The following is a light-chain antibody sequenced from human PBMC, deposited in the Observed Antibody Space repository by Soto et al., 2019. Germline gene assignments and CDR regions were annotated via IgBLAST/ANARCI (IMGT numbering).Light chain of an antibody. CDR2: VEDSGSY. Sequence: QLVLTQSSSASASLGSSVKLTCTLSSGHSSYIIAWHQQQPGKAPRYLMKVEDSGSYNKGSGVPDRFSGSSSGADRYLTISNLQFEDEADYYCETWDSNTWVFGGGTKVTVL. CDR3: ETWDSNTWV. CDR1: SGHSSYI. J-gene: IGLJ3*02. V-gene: IGLV4-60*02.